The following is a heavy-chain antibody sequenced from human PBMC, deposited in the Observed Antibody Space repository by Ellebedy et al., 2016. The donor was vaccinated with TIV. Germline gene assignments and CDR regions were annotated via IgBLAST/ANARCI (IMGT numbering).Heavy chain of an antibody. Sequence: SETLSLXCTVSGDSVSSTAYYWAWIRQPPGQGLEWIGSLNYSGRTYYNPSLKSRVTISVDTSKDQFSLQLLSVTAADTAVYYCARDHGNDDDWFDPWGQGILVPVSS. V-gene: IGHV4-39*01. D-gene: IGHD2-8*01. J-gene: IGHJ5*02. CDR3: ARDHGNDDDWFDP. CDR2: LNYSGRT. CDR1: GDSVSSTAYY.